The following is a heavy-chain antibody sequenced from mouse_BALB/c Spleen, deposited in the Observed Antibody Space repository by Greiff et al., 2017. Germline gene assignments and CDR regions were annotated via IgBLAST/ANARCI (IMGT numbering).Heavy chain of an antibody. CDR2: INPSSGYT. V-gene: IGHV1-4*02. J-gene: IGHJ4*01. CDR3: ARTWRRAMDY. Sequence: VQLQQSAAELARPGASVKMSCKASGYTFTSYTMHWVKQRPGQGLEWIGYINPSSGYTEYNQKFKDKTTLTADKSSSTAYMQLSSLTSEDSAVYYCARTWRRAMDYWGQGTSVTVSS. CDR1: GYTFTSYT.